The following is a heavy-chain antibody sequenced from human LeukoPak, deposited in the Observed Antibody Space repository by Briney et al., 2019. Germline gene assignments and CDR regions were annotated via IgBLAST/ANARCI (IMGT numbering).Heavy chain of an antibody. V-gene: IGHV4-38-2*02. D-gene: IGHD6-6*01. CDR1: GSSIISGYY. J-gene: IGHJ4*02. Sequence: PSGPLSLPCTVSGSSIISGYYWGWARQPPGKGVEWIGSIYDSGSTYYNPSLTSRVTISVDTSKNQFSLKLSAVTAADTAVYYCARIEYSSSIDYWGQGILVTVSS. CDR3: ARIEYSSSIDY. CDR2: IYDSGST.